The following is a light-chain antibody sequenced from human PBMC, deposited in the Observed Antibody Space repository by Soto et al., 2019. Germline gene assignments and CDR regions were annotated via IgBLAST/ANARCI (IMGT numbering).Light chain of an antibody. Sequence: SALTQPASVSGSPGQSITISCTGTSSDVGGYNYVSWYQQQSGKAPKLMIHEVSNRPSGVSNRFSGSKSGNTASLTISGLQVEDEADYYCSSFTSSRAYVFGIGTKVTV. CDR3: SSFTSSRAYV. CDR1: SSDVGGYNY. J-gene: IGLJ1*01. CDR2: EVS. V-gene: IGLV2-14*01.